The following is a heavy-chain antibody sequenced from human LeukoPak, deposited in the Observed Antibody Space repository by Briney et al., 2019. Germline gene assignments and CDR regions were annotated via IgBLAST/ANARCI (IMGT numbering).Heavy chain of an antibody. CDR2: IYYSGGT. CDR3: ARHVLWFGETTYFDY. D-gene: IGHD3-10*01. V-gene: IGHV4-39*01. CDR1: GGSISSSSYY. J-gene: IGHJ4*02. Sequence: SSETLSLTCTVSGGSISSSSYYWGWIRQPPGKGLEWIGSIYYSGGTYYNPSLKSRVTISVDTSKNQFSLKLSSVTAADTAVYYCARHVLWFGETTYFDYWGQGTLVTVSS.